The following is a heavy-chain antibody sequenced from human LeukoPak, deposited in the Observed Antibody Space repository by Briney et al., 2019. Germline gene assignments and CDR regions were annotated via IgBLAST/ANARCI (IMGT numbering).Heavy chain of an antibody. V-gene: IGHV4-59*08. Sequence: SETLSLTCTVSGGSISSYYWSWIRQPPGKGLEWIGYIYHSGSTNYNPSLKSRVTISVDTSKNQFSLKLSSVTAADTAVYYCARLRGYYYDSSDYLADAFDIWGQGTMVTVSS. D-gene: IGHD3-22*01. J-gene: IGHJ3*02. CDR2: IYHSGST. CDR1: GGSISSYY. CDR3: ARLRGYYYDSSDYLADAFDI.